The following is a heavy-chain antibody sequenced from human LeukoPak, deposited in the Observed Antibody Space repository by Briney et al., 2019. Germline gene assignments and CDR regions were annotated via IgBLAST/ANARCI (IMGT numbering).Heavy chain of an antibody. J-gene: IGHJ4*02. CDR1: GFTFSSYV. Sequence: GGSLRLSCAASGFTFSSYVMNWVRQAPGKGPEWVGRIKSNNDGGTTDYASPVEGRFIISRDDSKNTIYLQMNRLIIDDTAIYYCTPVMVEDRGFWGQGTLVTVSS. D-gene: IGHD2-21*01. CDR3: TPVMVEDRGF. CDR2: IKSNNDGGTT. V-gene: IGHV3-15*01.